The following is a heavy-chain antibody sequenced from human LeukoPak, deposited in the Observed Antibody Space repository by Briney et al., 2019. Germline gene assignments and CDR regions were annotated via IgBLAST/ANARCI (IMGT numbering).Heavy chain of an antibody. Sequence: GGSLRLSCAASGFTFSSYSMNWVRQAPGKGLEWVSPITSSSTYIYYADSVKGRFTISRDNAKNSLYLQMNSLRAEDTAIYYCARGVDRFDPWGQGTLVTVSS. CDR2: ITSSSTYI. CDR1: GFTFSSYS. CDR3: ARGVDRFDP. J-gene: IGHJ5*02. D-gene: IGHD2-2*01. V-gene: IGHV3-21*01.